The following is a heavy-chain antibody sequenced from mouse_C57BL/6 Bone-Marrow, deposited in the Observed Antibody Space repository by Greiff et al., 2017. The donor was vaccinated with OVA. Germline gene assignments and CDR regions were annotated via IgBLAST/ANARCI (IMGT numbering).Heavy chain of an antibody. J-gene: IGHJ2*01. V-gene: IGHV1-81*01. D-gene: IGHD2-3*01. CDR3: ARGGGLLHY. CDR1: GYTFTSYG. Sequence: VQGVESGAELARPGASVKLSCKASGYTFTSYGISWVKQRTGQGLEWIGEIYPSSGNTYYNEKFKGKATLTADKSSSTAYMELRSLTSEDSAVYFCARGGGLLHYWGQGTTLTVSS. CDR2: IYPSSGNT.